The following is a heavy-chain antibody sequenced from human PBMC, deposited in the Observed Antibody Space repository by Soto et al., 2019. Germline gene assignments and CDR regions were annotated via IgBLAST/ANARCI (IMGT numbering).Heavy chain of an antibody. CDR2: INHSGST. CDR1: GGSFSGYY. V-gene: IGHV4-34*01. D-gene: IGHD3-9*01. CDR3: ARVGYDILTGYAYNWFDP. Sequence: SETLSLTCAVYGGSFSGYYWSWIRQPPGKGLEWIGEINHSGSTNYNPSLKSRVPISVDTSKNQFSLKLSSVTAADTAVYYCARVGYDILTGYAYNWFDPWGQGTLVTVSS. J-gene: IGHJ5*02.